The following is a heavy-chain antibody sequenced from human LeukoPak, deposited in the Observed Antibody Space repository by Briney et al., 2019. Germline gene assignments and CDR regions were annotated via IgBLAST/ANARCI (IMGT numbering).Heavy chain of an antibody. CDR2: ISYDGSNK. CDR3: ARDARSIAAAGTAGFDY. Sequence: GSLRLSCAASGFTFSSYAMHWVRQAPGKGLEWVAVISYDGSNKYYADSVKGRFTISRDNSKNTLYLQMNSLRAEDTAVYYCARDARSIAAAGTAGFDYWGQGTLVTVSS. CDR1: GFTFSSYA. J-gene: IGHJ4*02. D-gene: IGHD6-13*01. V-gene: IGHV3-30*04.